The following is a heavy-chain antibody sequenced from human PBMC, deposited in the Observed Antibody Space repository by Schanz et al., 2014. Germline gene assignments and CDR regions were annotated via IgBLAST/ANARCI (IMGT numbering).Heavy chain of an antibody. V-gene: IGHV1-18*01. J-gene: IGHJ4*02. CDR1: GYTFTSYG. CDR3: ARGYGDSPTDF. CDR2: ISPYNGNT. D-gene: IGHD4-17*01. Sequence: QVQLVQSGAEVKKPGASVKVSCKASGYTFTSYGISWVRQAPGQGLEWMGWISPYNGNTNYAQKFQGRVTMTRNTSISTAYMELSSLRSEDTAVYYCARGYGDSPTDFWGQGTLVTVSS.